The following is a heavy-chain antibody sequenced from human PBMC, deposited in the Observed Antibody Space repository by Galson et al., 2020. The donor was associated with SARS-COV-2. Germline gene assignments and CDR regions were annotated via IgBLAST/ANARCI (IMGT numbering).Heavy chain of an antibody. CDR3: AKHYTTLPADS. CDR2: FYYGGNT. CDR1: GGSINSVSYS. Sequence: ETSETLSLTCAVSGGSINSVSYSWGWIRQSPGKGLEWLGSFYYGGNTNYNPSFRSRVTISIDSSQNQFSLKLSSVTAADTAVYYSAKHYTTLPADSWGHGTLVSVSS. J-gene: IGHJ4*01. D-gene: IGHD4-17*01. V-gene: IGHV4-39*01.